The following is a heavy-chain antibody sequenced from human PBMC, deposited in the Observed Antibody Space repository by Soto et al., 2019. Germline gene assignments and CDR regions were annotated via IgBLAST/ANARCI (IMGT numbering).Heavy chain of an antibody. Sequence: GGSLRLSCAASGFTFSTYAMSWVRLAPGKGLEWVSTISGSGGTTYYADSVKGRFTISRDNSKNTLYLRMNSVRAEDTAVYYCAKSTATTPSVFAAGFDYWGQGALVTVSS. D-gene: IGHD1-1*01. V-gene: IGHV3-23*01. J-gene: IGHJ4*02. CDR2: ISGSGGTT. CDR3: AKSTATTPSVFAAGFDY. CDR1: GFTFSTYA.